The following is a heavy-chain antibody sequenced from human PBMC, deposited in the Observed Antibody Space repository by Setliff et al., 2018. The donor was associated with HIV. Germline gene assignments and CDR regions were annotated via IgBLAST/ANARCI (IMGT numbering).Heavy chain of an antibody. D-gene: IGHD3-3*01. CDR3: VEDVVKFWSGSGPLDF. Sequence: GGSLRLSCAASGFTFNSYGMHWVRQAPGKGLEWVALIWYDASKKEYAESVKGRFNILRDDSKKTVDLQMNSLRADDTAVYYCVEDVVKFWSGSGPLDFWGPGTLVTVSS. V-gene: IGHV3-33*06. CDR2: IWYDASKK. J-gene: IGHJ4*02. CDR1: GFTFNSYG.